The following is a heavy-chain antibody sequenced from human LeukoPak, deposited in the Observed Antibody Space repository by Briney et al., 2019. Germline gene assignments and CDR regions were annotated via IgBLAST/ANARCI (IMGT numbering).Heavy chain of an antibody. J-gene: IGHJ3*02. Sequence: SETLSLTCTVYGGSFSGYYWSWTRQPPGKGLEWIGEVNHSRSTNYNSSLKSRVTISVDTSKNQFSLKLTSVTAADTAVYYCARHHWASILGAFDIWGQGTMVTVSS. V-gene: IGHV4-34*01. CDR2: VNHSRST. CDR3: ARHHWASILGAFDI. CDR1: GGSFSGYY. D-gene: IGHD3-16*01.